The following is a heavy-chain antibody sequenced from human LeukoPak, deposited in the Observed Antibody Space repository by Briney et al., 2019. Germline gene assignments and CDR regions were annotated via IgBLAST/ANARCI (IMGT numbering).Heavy chain of an antibody. D-gene: IGHD3-10*01. CDR2: ISAYNGNT. Sequence: GASVKVSCKASGYTFTSYGISWVRQAPGQGLEWMGWISAYNGNTNYAQKLQGRVTMTTDTSTSTAYMELRSLRSDDTAVYYCARDVSYYDSGSYLFSQTDFDYWGRGTLVTVSS. V-gene: IGHV1-18*01. J-gene: IGHJ4*02. CDR3: ARDVSYYDSGSYLFSQTDFDY. CDR1: GYTFTSYG.